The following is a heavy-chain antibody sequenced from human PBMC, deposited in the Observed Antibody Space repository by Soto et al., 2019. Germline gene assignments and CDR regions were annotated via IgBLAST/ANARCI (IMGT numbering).Heavy chain of an antibody. Sequence: ASVKVSCKASGYPFISYASSWVRQAPGQGLEWMGWISGYNGDTKYAQKFQGRLTMTRDTPTSTAYMELGSLRSDDTAVYFCARGTIVVAPYYYMDVWGNGTTVTVSS. J-gene: IGHJ6*03. V-gene: IGHV1-18*01. CDR3: ARGTIVVAPYYYMDV. D-gene: IGHD2-15*01. CDR1: GYPFISYA. CDR2: ISGYNGDT.